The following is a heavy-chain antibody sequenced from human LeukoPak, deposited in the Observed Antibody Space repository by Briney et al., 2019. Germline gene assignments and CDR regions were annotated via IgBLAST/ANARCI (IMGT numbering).Heavy chain of an antibody. V-gene: IGHV3-33*01. CDR1: GFTFSTYG. J-gene: IGHJ6*02. CDR3: ARDRSTDFWSGYPNYYYYGMDV. CDR2: IWYDGSNK. D-gene: IGHD3-3*01. Sequence: PGGSLRLSCAASGFTFSTYGMHWVRQAPGKGLEWVAVIWYDGSNKYYADSVKGRFTISRDNSKNTLYLQMNSLRAEDTAVYYCARDRSTDFWSGYPNYYYYGMDVWGQGTTVTVSS.